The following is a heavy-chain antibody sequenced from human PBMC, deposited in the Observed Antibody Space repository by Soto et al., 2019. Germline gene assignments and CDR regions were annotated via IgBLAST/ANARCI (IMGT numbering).Heavy chain of an antibody. D-gene: IGHD3-3*01. J-gene: IGHJ6*02. CDR3: ARERKFDFWRKGLDV. CDR2: MDPNSGST. V-gene: IGHV1-8*01. Sequence: SVKVSCKASGYTFTSYDINWVRQAPVQGLEWLGWMDPNSGSTGYAQNFQGRITMTRNISRNTAHMELSSLKSEDTAVYYCARERKFDFWRKGLDVWGQGTTVTVSS. CDR1: GYTFTSYD.